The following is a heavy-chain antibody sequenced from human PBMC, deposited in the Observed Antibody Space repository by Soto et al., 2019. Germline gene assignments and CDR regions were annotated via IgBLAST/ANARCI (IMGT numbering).Heavy chain of an antibody. V-gene: IGHV3-30*03. Sequence: PGGSLRLSCAASGFTFSSYGMHWVRQAPGKGLEWVAVISYDGSNKYYADSVKGRFTISRDNSKNTLYLQMGSLRPEDMAVYYGARPARPDFCYMDVWGQGTMVTVSS. D-gene: IGHD6-6*01. J-gene: IGHJ6*03. CDR2: ISYDGSNK. CDR1: GFTFSSYG. CDR3: ARPARPDFCYMDV.